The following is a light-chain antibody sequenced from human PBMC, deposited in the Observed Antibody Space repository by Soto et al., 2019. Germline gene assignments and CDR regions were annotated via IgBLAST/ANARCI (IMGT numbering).Light chain of an antibody. CDR3: LQRSNWPPLLS. CDR1: QSVGSSY. J-gene: IGKJ4*01. Sequence: EIVLTQSPGTLSLSPGERATLSCRASQSVGSSYFAWYQQKPGQAPRLLIYGASTRATGIPARFSGSGSGTDFTLTISRLEPEDFAFYYCLQRSNWPPLLSFGGGTKVDIK. V-gene: IGKV3D-20*02. CDR2: GAS.